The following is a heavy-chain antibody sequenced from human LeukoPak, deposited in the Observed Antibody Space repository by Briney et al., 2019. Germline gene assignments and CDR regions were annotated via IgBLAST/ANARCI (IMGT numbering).Heavy chain of an antibody. V-gene: IGHV1-69*13. CDR2: FIPILGTA. Sequence: SVKASCKASGVTFSNYAFTWVRQAPGQGLEWLGGFIPILGTANYAQKFQGRVTITADESTSTAYMELSSLRSEDTAVYYCARGYSGDNWFDPWGQGTLVTVSS. D-gene: IGHD5-12*01. CDR1: GVTFSNYA. CDR3: ARGYSGDNWFDP. J-gene: IGHJ5*02.